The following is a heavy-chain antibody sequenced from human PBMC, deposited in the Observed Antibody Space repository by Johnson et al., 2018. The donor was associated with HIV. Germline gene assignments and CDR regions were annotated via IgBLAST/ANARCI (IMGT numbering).Heavy chain of an antibody. CDR1: GFTFSSYA. V-gene: IGHV3-30-3*01. J-gene: IGHJ3*02. CDR3: ASFAAAGDACDI. D-gene: IGHD6-13*01. Sequence: QVQLVESGGGVVQPGRSLRLSCAASGFTFSSYAMHWVRQAPGKGLEWVAVISYDGSNKYYADSVKGRFTISRDNSKNTLYLQMNSLRAEDTAVYYCASFAAAGDACDIWGQGTMVTVSS. CDR2: ISYDGSNK.